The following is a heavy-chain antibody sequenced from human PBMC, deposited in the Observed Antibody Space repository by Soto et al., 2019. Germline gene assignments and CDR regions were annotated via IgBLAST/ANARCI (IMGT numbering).Heavy chain of an antibody. D-gene: IGHD2-21*02. J-gene: IGHJ4*02. V-gene: IGHV3-21*01. CDR2: ISKSSSLI. CDR1: GFIFSSFT. Sequence: EVQLVESGGGLVKPGGSLRLSCVGSGFIFSSFTMTWVRQAPGMGLQYLASISKSSSLIYYADSVRGRFIISRDNSKAYVLLKIYSRRAEDTYFFYCIRGDNRVDWGQGTLVPVSS. CDR3: IRGDNRVD.